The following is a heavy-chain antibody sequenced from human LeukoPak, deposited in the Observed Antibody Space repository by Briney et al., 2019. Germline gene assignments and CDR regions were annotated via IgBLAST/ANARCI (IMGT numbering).Heavy chain of an antibody. CDR1: GGSISSGPYF. J-gene: IGHJ3*02. V-gene: IGHV4-30-2*01. CDR2: IYHSGST. D-gene: IGHD1-20*01. CDR3: ARDGITGTMDVKENAFDI. Sequence: SETLSLTCSVSGGSISSGPYFWSWIRQPPGKGLEWIGYIYHSGSTYYNPSLKSRVTISVDRSKNQFSLKLSSVTAADTAVYYCARDGITGTMDVKENAFDIWGQGTMVTVSS.